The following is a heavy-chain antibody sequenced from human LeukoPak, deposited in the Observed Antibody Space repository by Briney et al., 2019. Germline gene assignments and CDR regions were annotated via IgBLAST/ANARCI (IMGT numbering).Heavy chain of an antibody. D-gene: IGHD2-15*01. CDR1: GFTFSSYA. CDR2: ISGSGGST. J-gene: IGHJ4*02. V-gene: IGHV3-23*01. CDR3: AKFALRYCSGGSCHPFDY. Sequence: PGGSLRLSCAASGFTFSSYAMSWVRQAPGKGLEWVSAISGSGGSTYYADSVTGRFIISRDNSKNTLYLQMNSLRAEDTAVYYCAKFALRYCSGGSCHPFDYWGQGTLVTVSS.